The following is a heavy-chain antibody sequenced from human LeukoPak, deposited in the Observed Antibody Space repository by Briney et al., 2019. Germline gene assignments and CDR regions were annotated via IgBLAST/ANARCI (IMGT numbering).Heavy chain of an antibody. J-gene: IGHJ5*02. V-gene: IGHV3-21*01. CDR1: GFTFSSYS. CDR2: ISSSSSYI. CDR3: ARDGGLTIFGVVISCWFDP. D-gene: IGHD3-3*01. Sequence: GGSLRLSCAASGFTFSSYSMNWVRQAPGKGLEWVSSISSSSSYIYYADSVKGRFTISRDNAKNSLYLQMNSLRAEDTAVYYCARDGGLTIFGVVISCWFDPWGQGTLVTVSS.